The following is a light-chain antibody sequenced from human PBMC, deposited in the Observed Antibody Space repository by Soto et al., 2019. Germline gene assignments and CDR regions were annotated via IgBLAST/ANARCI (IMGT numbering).Light chain of an antibody. Sequence: SYELTQPPSVSVAPGKTATITCGGNNIGSKRVHWYQQKPRQAPVLVVYYDSGRPSGIPERFSGSNSGYTATLTITRVEAGDEAGYYCQVWDSSSDHPVFGGGTKLTVL. CDR3: QVWDSSSDHPV. V-gene: IGLV3-21*04. J-gene: IGLJ3*02. CDR1: NIGSKR. CDR2: YDS.